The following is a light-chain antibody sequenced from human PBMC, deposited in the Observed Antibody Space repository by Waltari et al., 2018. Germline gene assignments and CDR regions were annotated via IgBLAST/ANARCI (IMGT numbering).Light chain of an antibody. V-gene: IGLV1-40*01. Sequence: QSVLTQPPSVSGAPGQRVPISCPGSSPDIGADYDVQCYQQLPGTAPKLLIYGNNNRPSGGPDRFSGSKSGTSASLAITGLQAEDEADYFCQSYDSSLSDSYVFGTGTKVTVL. CDR1: SPDIGADYD. J-gene: IGLJ1*01. CDR2: GNN. CDR3: QSYDSSLSDSYV.